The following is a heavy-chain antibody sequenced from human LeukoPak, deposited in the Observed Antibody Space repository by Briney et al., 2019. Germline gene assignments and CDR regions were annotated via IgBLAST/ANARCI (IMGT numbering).Heavy chain of an antibody. CDR1: GFTFSNAW. J-gene: IGHJ4*02. D-gene: IGHD2-2*01. Sequence: GGSLRLSCAASGFTFSNAWMSWVRQAPGKGLEWVGRIKSKTDGGTTDYAAPVKCRFTISRDDSKNTLYLQMNSLKTEDTAVYYCTTDIVVVPAAYDYWGQGTLVTVSS. V-gene: IGHV3-15*01. CDR2: IKSKTDGGTT. CDR3: TTDIVVVPAAYDY.